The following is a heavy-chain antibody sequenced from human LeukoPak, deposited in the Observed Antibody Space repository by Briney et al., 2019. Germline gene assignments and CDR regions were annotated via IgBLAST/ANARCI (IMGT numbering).Heavy chain of an antibody. D-gene: IGHD1-26*01. CDR1: GFTFTSSA. J-gene: IGHJ3*02. V-gene: IGHV1-58*02. CDR3: AAMLAGGSPTSGDAFDI. CDR2: IVVGRGNT. Sequence: PVKVSCKASGFTFTSSAMQWVRQARGQRLEWIGCIVVGRGNTNYAQKFQERVTITRDMSTSTAYMELSSLRSEDTAVYYCAAMLAGGSPTSGDAFDIWGQGTMVTVSS.